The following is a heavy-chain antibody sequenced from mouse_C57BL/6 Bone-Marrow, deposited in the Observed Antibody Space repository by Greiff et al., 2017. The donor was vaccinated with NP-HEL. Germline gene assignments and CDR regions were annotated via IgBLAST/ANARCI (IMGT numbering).Heavy chain of an antibody. Sequence: QVQLQQPGAELVKPGASVKMSCKASGYTFTSYWITWVKQRPGKGLEWIGDIYPGSGSTNYNEKFKSKATLTVDTASSTAYMQLSSLTSEDSAVYYCARKVGNYAMDYWGQGTSVTVSS. J-gene: IGHJ4*01. D-gene: IGHD1-1*01. CDR1: GYTFTSYW. CDR2: IYPGSGST. CDR3: ARKVGNYAMDY. V-gene: IGHV1-55*01.